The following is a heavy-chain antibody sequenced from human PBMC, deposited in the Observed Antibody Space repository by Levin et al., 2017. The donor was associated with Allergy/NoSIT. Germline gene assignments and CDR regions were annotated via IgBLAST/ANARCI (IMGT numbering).Heavy chain of an antibody. Sequence: GESLKISCKGSEYTFTAYYMHWVRQAPGQGLEWMGWISADNGHTDYAQNLQGRVTMTTDTSTNTAFMELRSLRSDDTAVYYCASPRGSYLGGAFDIWGQGTMVTVSS. CDR2: ISADNGHT. D-gene: IGHD1-26*01. CDR3: ASPRGSYLGGAFDI. J-gene: IGHJ3*02. CDR1: EYTFTAYY. V-gene: IGHV1-18*04.